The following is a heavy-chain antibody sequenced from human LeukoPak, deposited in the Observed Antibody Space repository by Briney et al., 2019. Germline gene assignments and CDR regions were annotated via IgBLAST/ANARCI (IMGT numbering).Heavy chain of an antibody. CDR1: GYTFISYG. V-gene: IGHV1-18*01. Sequence: ASVKVSCKASGYTFISYGISWVRQAPGQGLEWMGWISPYNGNTNDAQKLQGRVTMTTDTSTSTAYMELRSLRSDDTAVYYCATLRGRGAFDIWGQGAMVTVSS. CDR3: ATLRGRGAFDI. D-gene: IGHD3-16*01. CDR2: ISPYNGNT. J-gene: IGHJ3*02.